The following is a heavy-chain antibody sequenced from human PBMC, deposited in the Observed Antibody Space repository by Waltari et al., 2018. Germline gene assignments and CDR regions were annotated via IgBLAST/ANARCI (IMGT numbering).Heavy chain of an antibody. CDR1: RGCFSIYG. V-gene: IGHV1-69*09. D-gene: IGHD4-17*01. Sequence: QVQLVQSGAEVKEPGSSVKVSCKASRGCFSIYGITWLRQAPGQGLEWMGRMIPMDRVTNYAQKFQGRVTISADKSTYTAYMDLSSLTSEDTAVYFCARDLGTTVTEPYFDSWGQGTLVTVSS. J-gene: IGHJ4*02. CDR3: ARDLGTTVTEPYFDS. CDR2: MIPMDRVT.